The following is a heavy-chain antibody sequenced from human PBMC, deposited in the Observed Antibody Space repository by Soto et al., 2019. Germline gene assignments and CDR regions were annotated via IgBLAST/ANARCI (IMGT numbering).Heavy chain of an antibody. J-gene: IGHJ4*02. CDR3: AKAYFVWSSEQPYYFDY. V-gene: IGHV3-23*01. D-gene: IGHD3-16*01. CDR2: ISGSGGRS. Sequence: EVQLLDSGGGLVQPGGSLSLSCAAPGFTFSTYAMPWVRKGQGKGLEWVSGISGSGGRSYYADSVKGRFTISRDNSKSTLYLQMNSLRAEDTAVYYCAKAYFVWSSEQPYYFDYWGQGTLVTVSS. CDR1: GFTFSTYA.